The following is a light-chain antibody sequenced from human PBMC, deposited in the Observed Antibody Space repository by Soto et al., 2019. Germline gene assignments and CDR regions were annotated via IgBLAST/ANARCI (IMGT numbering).Light chain of an antibody. Sequence: EIVMMQSPATLSVSPGERATLSCRASQSVNSNLAWYQQKPGQAPRLLIYGASTRATGIPARFSGSGSGTEFALTISSLQSEDSAVYDCQQYNNWPAFGQGTKVEIK. J-gene: IGKJ1*01. CDR3: QQYNNWPA. V-gene: IGKV3-15*01. CDR1: QSVNSN. CDR2: GAS.